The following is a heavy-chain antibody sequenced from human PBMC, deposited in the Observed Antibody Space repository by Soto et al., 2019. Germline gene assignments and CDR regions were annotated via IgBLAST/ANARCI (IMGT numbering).Heavy chain of an antibody. CDR1: GFTFSDHY. D-gene: IGHD5-12*01. J-gene: IGHJ3*02. Sequence: GGSLRLSCAASGFTFSDHYMDWVRQAPGKGLEWVGRTRNKDKSYTTEYAASVKDRFTISRDDSKNSLYLQMNSLKTEDTVVYYCARVSNSGHELYDAFDIWGQGTMVTVSS. V-gene: IGHV3-72*01. CDR3: ARVSNSGHELYDAFDI. CDR2: TRNKDKSYTT.